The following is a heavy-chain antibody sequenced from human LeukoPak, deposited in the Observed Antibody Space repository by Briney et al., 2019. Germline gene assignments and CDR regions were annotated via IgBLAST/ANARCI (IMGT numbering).Heavy chain of an antibody. CDR3: AKDIRQWLAYYFDY. J-gene: IGHJ4*02. CDR2: ISGSGGNT. Sequence: PGGSLRLSCAASGFTFSTNAMSWVRQAPGKGLEWVSAISGSGGNTYYADSVKGRFTISRDNAKNSLYLQMNSLRAEDTALYYCAKDIRQWLAYYFDYWGQGTLVTVSS. CDR1: GFTFSTNA. D-gene: IGHD6-19*01. V-gene: IGHV3-23*01.